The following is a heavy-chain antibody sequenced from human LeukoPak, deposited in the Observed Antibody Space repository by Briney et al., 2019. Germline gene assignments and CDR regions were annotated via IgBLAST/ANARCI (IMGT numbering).Heavy chain of an antibody. J-gene: IGHJ6*04. D-gene: IGHD3-3*01. Sequence: SETLSLTCTVSGGSISSYYWSWIRQPAGKGLEWIGRIYTSGSTNYNPSLKSRVTISVDTSKNQFSLKLSSVTAADTAVYYCASRITIFGVDVWGKGTTVTVSS. CDR3: ASRITIFGVDV. CDR1: GGSISSYY. CDR2: IYTSGST. V-gene: IGHV4-4*07.